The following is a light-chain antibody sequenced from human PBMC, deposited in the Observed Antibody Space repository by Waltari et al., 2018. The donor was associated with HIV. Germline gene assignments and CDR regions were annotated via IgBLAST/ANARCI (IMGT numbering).Light chain of an antibody. CDR3: QVWHYSVV. V-gene: IGLV3-9*01. J-gene: IGLJ3*02. Sequence: VSVALGQTVRITCGGSTIGTKDVHWYQQRPGQAPLLVIFNDRNRPSGIPERFSGSKSRNTATLTISGAQAGDEADYYCQVWHYSVVFGGGTKLTVL. CDR2: NDR. CDR1: TIGTKD.